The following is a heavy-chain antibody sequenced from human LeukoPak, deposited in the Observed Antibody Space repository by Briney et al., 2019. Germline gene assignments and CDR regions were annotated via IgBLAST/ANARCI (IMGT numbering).Heavy chain of an antibody. CDR3: ARVIAAAEPTFDY. CDR2: IYYSGST. J-gene: IGHJ4*02. Sequence: PSETLSLTCTVSGGSINTYFWSWIRQPPGKGLEWIGYIYYSGSTNYNPSLKSRVIISVDTSKNQFSLKLSSVTAADTAVYYCARVIAAAEPTFDYWGQGTLVTVSS. D-gene: IGHD6-13*01. CDR1: GGSINTYF. V-gene: IGHV4-59*01.